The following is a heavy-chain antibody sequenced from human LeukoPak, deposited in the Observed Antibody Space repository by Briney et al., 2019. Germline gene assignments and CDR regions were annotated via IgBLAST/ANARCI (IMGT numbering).Heavy chain of an antibody. CDR2: MNPNDGDA. CDR3: ARGRAILTAYKHIDY. D-gene: IGHD3-9*01. CDR1: GYTFSSYE. V-gene: IGHV1-8*01. Sequence: ASVKVSCKGSGYTFSSYEINLVGLATGQGLELMGWMNPNDGDAGYAQNFQGRVTMTRDTSITTAYLELSGLRSEDSGVYYCARGRAILTAYKHIDYWGQGTLVTVSS. J-gene: IGHJ4*01.